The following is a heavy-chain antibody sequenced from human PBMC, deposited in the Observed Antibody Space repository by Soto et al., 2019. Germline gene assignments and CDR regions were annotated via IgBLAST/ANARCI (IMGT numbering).Heavy chain of an antibody. V-gene: IGHV1-8*01. CDR3: ARVDSSGWMYYYYGMDV. Sequence: ASVKVSGKASGYTFTSYDINWVRQATGQGLEWMGWMNPNSGNTGYAQKFQGRVTMTRNTSISTAYMELSSLRSEDTAVYYCARVDSSGWMYYYYGMDVWGQGTTVTV. CDR2: MNPNSGNT. J-gene: IGHJ6*02. D-gene: IGHD6-19*01. CDR1: GYTFTSYD.